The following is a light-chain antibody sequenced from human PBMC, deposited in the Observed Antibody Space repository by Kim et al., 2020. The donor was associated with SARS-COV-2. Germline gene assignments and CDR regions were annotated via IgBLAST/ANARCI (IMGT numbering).Light chain of an antibody. V-gene: IGKV3-15*01. Sequence: IVMTQSPATLSVSPGESATLSCRASQNIDFHLAWYQQKPGQSPRLLIHSGSTRATGLPARFSGSGSGTEFTLTIGSLQSEDFAVYYCQQYNKWWTFGQGTKVDIK. CDR3: QQYNKWWT. J-gene: IGKJ1*01. CDR1: QNIDFH. CDR2: SGS.